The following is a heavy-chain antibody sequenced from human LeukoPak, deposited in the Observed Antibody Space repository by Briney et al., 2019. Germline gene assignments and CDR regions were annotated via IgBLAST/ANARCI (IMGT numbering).Heavy chain of an antibody. D-gene: IGHD4-17*01. CDR2: IYTSGST. CDR1: GGSISSGSYY. J-gene: IGHJ4*02. CDR3: ARDLGYGEFDY. Sequence: PSETLSLTCTVSGGSISSGSYYWSWIRQPAGKGLEWIGRIYTSGSTNYNPSLKSRVTISVDTSKNQFSLKLSSVTAADTAVYHCARDLGYGEFDYWGQGTLVTVSS. V-gene: IGHV4-61*02.